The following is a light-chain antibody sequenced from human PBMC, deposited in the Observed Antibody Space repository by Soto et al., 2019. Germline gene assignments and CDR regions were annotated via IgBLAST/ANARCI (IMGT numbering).Light chain of an antibody. CDR1: SSDVGGYND. Sequence: QSVLTQPASVSGSPGQSITISCTGTSSDVGGYNDVSWYQQHPGKAPKLMIYDVRNRPSGVSNRSSGSKSVNTASLTISGLQAEDEADYYCSSYTTVSTYVFGTGTKLTVL. CDR3: SSYTTVSTYV. V-gene: IGLV2-14*01. CDR2: DVR. J-gene: IGLJ1*01.